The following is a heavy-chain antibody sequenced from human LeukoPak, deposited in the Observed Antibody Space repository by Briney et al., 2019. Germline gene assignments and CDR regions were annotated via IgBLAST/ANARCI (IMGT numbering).Heavy chain of an antibody. CDR1: GYTFTSYG. CDR3: ASHSSYCGGDCYRPLDY. J-gene: IGHJ4*02. Sequence: ASVKVSCKASGYTFTSYGISWVRQAPGQGLEWMGWISAYNGNTNYAQKFQGRVTITTDESTSTAYMELSSLRSEDTAVYYCASHSSYCGGDCYRPLDYWGQGTLVTVSS. CDR2: ISAYNGNT. V-gene: IGHV1-18*01. D-gene: IGHD2-21*02.